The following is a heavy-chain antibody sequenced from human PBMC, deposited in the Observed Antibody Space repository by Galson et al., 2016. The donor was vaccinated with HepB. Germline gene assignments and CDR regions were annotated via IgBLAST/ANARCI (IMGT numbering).Heavy chain of an antibody. V-gene: IGHV3-74*01. Sequence: SLRLSCAASGFPFSRYWMHWVRQAPGKGLVWVSRINSDGSSTTYADSMKGRFTISRDNAKNTLYLQMNSLRAEDTALYYCVREDYGDDPIYYYYYGMDVWDQGTTV. CDR3: VREDYGDDPIYYYYYGMDV. D-gene: IGHD4-17*01. CDR1: GFPFSRYW. J-gene: IGHJ6*02. CDR2: INSDGSST.